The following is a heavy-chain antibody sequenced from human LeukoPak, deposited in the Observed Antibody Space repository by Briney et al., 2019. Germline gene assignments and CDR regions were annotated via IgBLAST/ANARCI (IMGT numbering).Heavy chain of an antibody. CDR3: ARVPTVTTDY. V-gene: IGHV4-59*04. D-gene: IGHD4-17*01. CDR2: IYYTWSS. Sequence: KALLWIAYIYYTWSSFCPPSLMTRVTMSVDTSKNQFSLRLNSVTAADTAVYYCARVPTVTTDYWGQGTLVTVSS. J-gene: IGHJ4*02.